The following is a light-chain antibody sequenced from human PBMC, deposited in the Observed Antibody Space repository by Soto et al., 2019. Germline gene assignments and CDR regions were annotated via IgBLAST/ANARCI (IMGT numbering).Light chain of an antibody. Sequence: QLVLTQSPSASASLGASVKLTCTLSSGHSSYAIAWHQQQPEKGPRYLMKLNSDGSHNKGDGIPDRFSGSSSGAERYLTISSLQSEDEGDYYCQTWGTGISWFGGGTQLTVL. V-gene: IGLV4-69*01. CDR2: LNSDGSH. CDR3: QTWGTGISW. CDR1: SGHSSYA. J-gene: IGLJ3*02.